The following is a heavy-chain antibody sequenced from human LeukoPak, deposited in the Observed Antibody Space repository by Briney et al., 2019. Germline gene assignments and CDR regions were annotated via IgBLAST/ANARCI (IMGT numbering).Heavy chain of an antibody. V-gene: IGHV3-53*01. J-gene: IGHJ4*02. CDR2: IYSGGST. Sequence: PGGSLRLSCAASGVTVSNNYMTWVRQAPGKGLEWVSVIYSGGSTYYADSVKGRFTISRHNSRNTLYLQMNSLKTEDTAVYYCSRLNSASWLDWGQGTLVTVSS. D-gene: IGHD6-13*01. CDR1: GVTVSNNY. CDR3: SRLNSASWLD.